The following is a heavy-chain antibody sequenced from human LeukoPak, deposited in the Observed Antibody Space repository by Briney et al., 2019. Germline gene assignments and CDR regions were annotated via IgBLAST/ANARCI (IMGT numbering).Heavy chain of an antibody. D-gene: IGHD6-13*01. Sequence: SETLSLTCAVYGGSFSGYYWSWIRQPPGKGLEWIGEINHSGSTNYNPSLKSRVTISVDTSKNQFSLKLSSVTAADTAVYYCARGQQLVREVWFDPWGQGTLVTVSS. V-gene: IGHV4-34*01. J-gene: IGHJ5*02. CDR2: INHSGST. CDR1: GGSFSGYY. CDR3: ARGQQLVREVWFDP.